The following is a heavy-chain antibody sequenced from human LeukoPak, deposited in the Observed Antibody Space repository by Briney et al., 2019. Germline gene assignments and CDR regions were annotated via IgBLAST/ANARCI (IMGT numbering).Heavy chain of an antibody. J-gene: IGHJ4*02. CDR1: GFTFSDEY. Sequence: PGGSLRLSCAASGFTFSDEYMSWIRQAPGKGLEWVSYISNTGSSIFYTDSVKGRFTISRDNAKNSLYLQMNNLRAEDAAAYYCARARGAGPGAHFDYWGQGTLVTVSS. CDR3: ARARGAGPGAHFDY. D-gene: IGHD3-10*01. CDR2: ISNTGSSI. V-gene: IGHV3-11*01.